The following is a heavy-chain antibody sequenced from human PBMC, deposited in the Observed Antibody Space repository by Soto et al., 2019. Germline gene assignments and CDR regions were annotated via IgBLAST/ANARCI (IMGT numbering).Heavy chain of an antibody. CDR2: ISWNSGSI. D-gene: IGHD4-17*01. V-gene: IGHV3-9*01. J-gene: IGHJ6*02. CDR1: GFTFDDYA. Sequence: EVQLVESGGNLVQPGRSLRLSCAASGFTFDDYAMHWVRQVPVRGLEWVSGISWNSGSIAYADSVRGRFTISRDNAKNSLYLQMSSLRAEDTALYYCVKDLTVTTRYYGMDVWGQGTTVTVSS. CDR3: VKDLTVTTRYYGMDV.